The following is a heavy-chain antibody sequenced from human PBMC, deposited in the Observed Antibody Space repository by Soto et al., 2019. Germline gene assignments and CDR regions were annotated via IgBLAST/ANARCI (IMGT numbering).Heavy chain of an antibody. CDR3: ARVVPLYDRTSPLDY. V-gene: IGHV1-3*04. Sequence: QVQLVQCGAEEKKPGASVKVSCKASGYTFSTYGIHWVRQAHGQRLEWMGWFNTGNGDTKYSQKFQGRVTLTGDTSARTASMELSGLRSADTAVYYCARVVPLYDRTSPLDYWGQGTLVTVSS. J-gene: IGHJ4*02. CDR1: GYTFSTYG. D-gene: IGHD3-22*01. CDR2: FNTGNGDT.